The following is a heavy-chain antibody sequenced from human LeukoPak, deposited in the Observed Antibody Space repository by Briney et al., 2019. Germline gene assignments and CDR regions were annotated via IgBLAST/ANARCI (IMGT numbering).Heavy chain of an antibody. J-gene: IGHJ6*03. CDR3: ARSSGWYQAYYYYYMDV. D-gene: IGHD6-19*01. CDR1: GGSISSYY. Sequence: SETLSLTCTVSGGSISSYYWSWIRQPPGKGLEWIGYIYYSGSTNYNPSLKSRVTISVDASKNQFSLKLSSVTAADTAVYYCARSSGWYQAYYYYYMDVWGKGTTVTVSS. V-gene: IGHV4-59*01. CDR2: IYYSGST.